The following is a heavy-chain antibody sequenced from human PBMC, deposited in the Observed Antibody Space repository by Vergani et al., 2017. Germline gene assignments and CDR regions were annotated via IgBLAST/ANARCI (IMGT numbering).Heavy chain of an antibody. CDR2: IYPADSDT. V-gene: IGHV5-51*01. Sequence: EVELVQSGPEMRKPGESLKISCKGSEYSFGNYWIGWVRQMPGKGLEWMGIIYPADSDTRYSPSFQGQVTISADKSISTAFLQWDSLKVSDTALYYCARHTTYTDSRGQGTLVTVSS. CDR1: EYSFGNYW. CDR3: ARHTTYTDS. J-gene: IGHJ4*02. D-gene: IGHD1-1*01.